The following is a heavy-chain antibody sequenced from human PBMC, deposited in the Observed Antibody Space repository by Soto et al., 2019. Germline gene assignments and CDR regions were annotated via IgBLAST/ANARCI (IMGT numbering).Heavy chain of an antibody. J-gene: IGHJ6*02. CDR3: ARDSRAAAAIRYDYYGMDV. V-gene: IGHV1-46*01. D-gene: IGHD6-13*01. CDR1: GYTFTSYY. CDR2: INPSGGST. Sequence: ASVKVSCKASGYTFTSYYMHWVRQAPGQGLEWMGIINPSGGSTSYAQKYQGRVTMTRDTSTSTVYMELSSLRSEDTAVYYCARDSRAAAAIRYDYYGMDVWGQGTTVTVSS.